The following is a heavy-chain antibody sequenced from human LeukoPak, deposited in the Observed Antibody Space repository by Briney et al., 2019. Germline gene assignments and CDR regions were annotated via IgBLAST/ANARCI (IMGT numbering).Heavy chain of an antibody. CDR2: ISVDGSHT. CDR1: GFTFSGYA. Sequence: GGSLRLSCAASGFTFSGYAMSWVRQAPGRGLEWVSAISVDGSHTYCADSVKGRFTTSRDNSRNTLSLQMSSLRAEDAGVYYCAKTFDTSGRRAFDIWGQGTMVTVSS. CDR3: AKTFDTSGRRAFDI. V-gene: IGHV3-23*01. J-gene: IGHJ3*02. D-gene: IGHD3-22*01.